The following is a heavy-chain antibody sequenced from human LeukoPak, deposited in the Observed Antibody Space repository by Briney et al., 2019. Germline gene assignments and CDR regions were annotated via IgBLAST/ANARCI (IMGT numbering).Heavy chain of an antibody. J-gene: IGHJ4*02. V-gene: IGHV3-30*03. D-gene: IGHD3-22*01. CDR1: GFTFSSYG. CDR2: MSYDGNNR. CDR3: ARDPNSSGYPVTFDY. Sequence: GRSLRLSCAACGFTFSSYGMHWVRQAPGKGLEWVAVMSYDGNNRYYADSLKGRFTISRVNSKNTLYLQMNSLRAEDTAVYYCARDPNSSGYPVTFDYWGQGTLVTVSS.